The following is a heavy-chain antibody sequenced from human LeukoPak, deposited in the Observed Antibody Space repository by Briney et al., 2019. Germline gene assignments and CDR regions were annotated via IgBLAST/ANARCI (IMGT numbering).Heavy chain of an antibody. CDR3: ARDRGNPGNFFDY. D-gene: IGHD1-26*01. V-gene: IGHV3-30*01. CDR2: ISYDGSNK. CDR1: GFTFSSYA. Sequence: GGSLRLSCAASGFTFSSYAMHWVRQAPGKGLEWVAVISYDGSNKYYADSVKGRFTISRGNSKNTLYLQMNSLRAEDTAVYYCARDRGNPGNFFDYWGQGTLVTVSS. J-gene: IGHJ4*02.